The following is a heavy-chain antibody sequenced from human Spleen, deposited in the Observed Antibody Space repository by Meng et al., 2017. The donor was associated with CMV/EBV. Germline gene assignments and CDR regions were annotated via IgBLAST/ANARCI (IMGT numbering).Heavy chain of an antibody. V-gene: IGHV3-7*01. D-gene: IGHD3-10*01. CDR2: INEDGSER. CDR3: VKLFDY. CDR1: GFMLRRYW. J-gene: IGHJ4*02. Sequence: GESLKISCTASGFMLRRYWMTWVRQAPGKGLEWVANINEDGSERHYVDSVRGRFTISRDNAKNSLYLQMNSLRVEDTAVYYCVKLFDYWGQGTLVTVSS.